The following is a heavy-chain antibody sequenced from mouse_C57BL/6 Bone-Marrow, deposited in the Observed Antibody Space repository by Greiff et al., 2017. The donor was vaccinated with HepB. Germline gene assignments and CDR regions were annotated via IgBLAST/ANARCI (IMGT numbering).Heavy chain of an antibody. V-gene: IGHV1-84*01. Sequence: VQLQQSGPVLVKPGASVKISCKASGYTFTDYYINWVKQRPGQGLEWIGWLYPGSGNTKYNEKFKGKGTLTVVTSSSTAYMPLSSLTTEDSAVYFCAISGYYVSRYWYIDVWGAGTSVTVSS. CDR3: AISGYYVSRYWYIDV. J-gene: IGHJ1*01. CDR1: GYTFTDYY. CDR2: LYPGSGNT. D-gene: IGHD1-1*01.